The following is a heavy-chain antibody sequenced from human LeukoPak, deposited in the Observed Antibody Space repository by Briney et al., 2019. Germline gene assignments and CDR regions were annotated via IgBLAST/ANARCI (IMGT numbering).Heavy chain of an antibody. V-gene: IGHV3-23*01. CDR2: ISGSGGST. Sequence: GGSLRLSCAASGFTFSSYAMSWVRQAPGKGLEWVSAISGSGGSTYYADSVKGRFTISRDNSKNTLCLQMNSLRAEDTAVYYCAKGSVGYCSGGSCYPLDYWGQGTLVTVSS. CDR3: AKGSVGYCSGGSCYPLDY. J-gene: IGHJ4*02. CDR1: GFTFSSYA. D-gene: IGHD2-15*01.